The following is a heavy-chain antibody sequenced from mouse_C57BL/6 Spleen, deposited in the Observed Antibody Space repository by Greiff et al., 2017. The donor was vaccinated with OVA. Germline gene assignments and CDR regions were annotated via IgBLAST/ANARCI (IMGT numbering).Heavy chain of an antibody. V-gene: IGHV1-52*01. CDR3: ARSGYDYDGLFDY. CDR1: GYTFTSYW. CDR2: IDPSDSET. Sequence: QVQLQQPGAELVRPGSSVKLSCKASGYTFTSYWMHWVKQRPIQGLEWIGNIDPSDSETHYNQKFKDKATLTVDKSSSTAYMQLSSLTSEDSAVYYCARSGYDYDGLFDYWGQGTTLTGSS. J-gene: IGHJ2*01. D-gene: IGHD2-4*01.